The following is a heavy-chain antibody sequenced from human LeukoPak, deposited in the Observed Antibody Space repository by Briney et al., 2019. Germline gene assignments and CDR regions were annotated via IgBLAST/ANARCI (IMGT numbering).Heavy chain of an antibody. Sequence: GGSLRLSCAASGFTFSSYEMNWVRQAPGKGLERVSYISSSGSTIYYADSVKGRYTISRDNAKNSLYLQMNSLRAEDTAVYYCARQPRSSSWYVPHWFDPWGQGTLVTVSS. CDR2: ISSSGSTI. J-gene: IGHJ5*02. V-gene: IGHV3-48*03. CDR3: ARQPRSSSWYVPHWFDP. CDR1: GFTFSSYE. D-gene: IGHD6-13*01.